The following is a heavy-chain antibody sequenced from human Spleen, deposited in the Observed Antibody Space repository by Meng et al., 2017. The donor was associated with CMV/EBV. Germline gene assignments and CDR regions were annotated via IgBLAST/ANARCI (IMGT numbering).Heavy chain of an antibody. V-gene: IGHV1-18*01. CDR2: ISAYNGNT. CDR3: ARDMALTYCSSTSCPPHGFDP. Sequence: ASVKVSCKSSGYTFNTYGINWVRQAPGQGLEWMGWISAYNGNTNYAQKFQGRVTMTTDTSTSTAYMELRSLRSDDTAVYYCARDMALTYCSSTSCPPHGFDPWGQGTLVTVSS. CDR1: GYTFNTYG. J-gene: IGHJ5*02. D-gene: IGHD2-2*01.